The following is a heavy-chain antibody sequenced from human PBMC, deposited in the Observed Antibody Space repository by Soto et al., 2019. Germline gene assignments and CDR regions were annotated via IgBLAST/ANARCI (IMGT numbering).Heavy chain of an antibody. CDR3: ARVRGNWFDP. V-gene: IGHV4-31*03. J-gene: IGHJ5*02. CDR1: GGSISSGGYY. Sequence: SSETLSLTCTVSGGSISSGGYYWSWIRQNPGKGLEWIGYIYYSGSTYYNPSLKSRVTISVDTSKNQFSLKLSSVTAADTAVYYCARVRGNWFDPWGQGTXVTVSS. CDR2: IYYSGST.